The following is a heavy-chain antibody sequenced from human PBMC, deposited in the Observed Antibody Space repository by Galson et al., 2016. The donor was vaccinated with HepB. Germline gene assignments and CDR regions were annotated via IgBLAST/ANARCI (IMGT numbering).Heavy chain of an antibody. CDR1: GASVSSNTYW. D-gene: IGHD3-22*01. V-gene: IGHV4-39*01. CDR3: AMTYYYDSRYYFDY. Sequence: SETLSLTCTVSGASVSSNTYWWGWIRQPPGKGLQWIGNIYYSGSTYYNPSPKSRVTIFVDTSKNQFSLKLSSVTAADTAVYYCAMTYYYDSRYYFDYWGPGTLVTVSS. CDR2: IYYSGST. J-gene: IGHJ4*02.